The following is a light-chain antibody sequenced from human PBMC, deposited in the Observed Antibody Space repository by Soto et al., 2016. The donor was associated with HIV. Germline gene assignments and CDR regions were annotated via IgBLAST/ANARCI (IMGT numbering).Light chain of an antibody. CDR3: QQFGNKPYT. V-gene: IGKV1D-13*01. CDR1: QGISSA. CDR2: EAS. J-gene: IGKJ2*01. Sequence: AIQLTQSPSSLSASVGDRVTITCRASQGISSALAWYQQKPGKSPKLLIYEASNLEGGVPSRFSGSGSGTDFTLTISSLQPEDCATYYCQQFGNKPYTFGQGTKLEIK.